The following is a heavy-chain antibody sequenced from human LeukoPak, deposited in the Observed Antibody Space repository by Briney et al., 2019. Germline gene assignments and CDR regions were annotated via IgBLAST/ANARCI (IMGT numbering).Heavy chain of an antibody. CDR3: ARDMEDSSGYYYYYYGMDV. CDR1: GGSFSGYY. D-gene: IGHD3-22*01. J-gene: IGHJ6*02. CDR2: INHSGST. Sequence: PSETLSLTCAVYGGSFSGYYWSWIRQPPGKGLEWIGEINHSGSTNYNPSLKSRVTISVDTSKNQFSLKLSSVTAADTAVYYCARDMEDSSGYYYYYYGMDVWGQGTTVTVSS. V-gene: IGHV4-34*01.